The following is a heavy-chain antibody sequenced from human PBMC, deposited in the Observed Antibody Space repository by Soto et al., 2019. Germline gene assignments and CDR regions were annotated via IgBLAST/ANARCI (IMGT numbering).Heavy chain of an antibody. J-gene: IGHJ3*02. V-gene: IGHV1-58*01. Sequence: SVKVSCQASGFTFTSSAVQWVRQARGQRLEWIGWIVVGSGNTNYAQKFQERVTITRDMSTSTAYMELSSLRSEDTAVYYCAADPLSYYDSSGPYAFDIWGQRTMVTVSS. D-gene: IGHD3-22*01. CDR3: AADPLSYYDSSGPYAFDI. CDR1: GFTFTSSA. CDR2: IVVGSGNT.